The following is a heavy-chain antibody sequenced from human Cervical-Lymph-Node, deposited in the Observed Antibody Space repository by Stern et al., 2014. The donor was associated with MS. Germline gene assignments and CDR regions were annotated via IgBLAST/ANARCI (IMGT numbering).Heavy chain of an antibody. V-gene: IGHV4-59*08. D-gene: IGHD3-3*01. CDR2: VHYRGTT. CDR3: AGSGTYYPDY. Sequence: DQLVESGPGLVKPSETLSLTCSVSGGSISSYYWNWIRQPPGKGLEWIANVHYRGTTNYNPSLKRRVTILLDTPLKKISLKLTSVTAADTAVYYCAGSGTYYPDYWGQGILVTVSS. CDR1: GGSISSYY. J-gene: IGHJ4*02.